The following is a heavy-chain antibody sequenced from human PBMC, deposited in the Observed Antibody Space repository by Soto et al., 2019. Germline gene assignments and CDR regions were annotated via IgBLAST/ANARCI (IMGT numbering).Heavy chain of an antibody. CDR1: GFTFSSYA. CDR2: ISGSGGST. J-gene: IGHJ4*02. Sequence: GGSLRLSCAASGFTFSSYAMSWVRQAPGKGLEWVSAISGSGGSTYYADSVKGRFTISRDNSKNTLYLQMNSLRAEDTAVYYCAKDRTIAVAADPFDYWGKGTLVTVSS. V-gene: IGHV3-23*01. CDR3: AKDRTIAVAADPFDY. D-gene: IGHD6-19*01.